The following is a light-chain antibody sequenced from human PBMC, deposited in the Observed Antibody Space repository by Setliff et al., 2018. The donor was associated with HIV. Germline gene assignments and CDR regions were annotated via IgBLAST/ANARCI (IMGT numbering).Light chain of an antibody. CDR1: SSDVGAYNY. J-gene: IGLJ1*01. V-gene: IGLV2-14*03. CDR3: SSKTGTITYV. CDR2: DVS. Sequence: SVLTQPASVSGSPGQSITISCTGTSSDVGAYNYVSWYQQHPGKAPKLMIYDVSNRPSGVSNRFSGSKSGNTASLTISGLQAEDEADYYCSSKTGTITYVFGTGTKVTVL.